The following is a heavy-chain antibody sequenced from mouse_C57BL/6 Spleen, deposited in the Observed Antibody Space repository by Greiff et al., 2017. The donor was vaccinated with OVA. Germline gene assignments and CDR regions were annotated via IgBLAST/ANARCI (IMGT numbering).Heavy chain of an antibody. CDR3: ARKAYYSNYNYFDY. J-gene: IGHJ2*01. D-gene: IGHD2-5*01. CDR1: GFTFSDYG. Sequence: EVQVVESGGGLVKPGGSLKLSCAASGFTFSDYGMHWVRQAPEKGLEWVAYISSGSSTIYYADTVKGRFTISRDNAKNTLFLQMTSLRSEDTAMYYCARKAYYSNYNYFDYWGQGTTLTVSS. V-gene: IGHV5-17*01. CDR2: ISSGSSTI.